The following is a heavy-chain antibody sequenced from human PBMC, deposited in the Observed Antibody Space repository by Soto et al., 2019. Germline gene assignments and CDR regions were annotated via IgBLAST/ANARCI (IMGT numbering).Heavy chain of an antibody. CDR2: LSGSETM. D-gene: IGHD5-12*01. Sequence: GFLRPLCGSPGFRGCHYGLGWVRQGPGKGLEWVSSLSGSETMRQADSVKGRFTISRDNSKNTVYLQMNNLRVEDTALYYCTKSPRVATVFRWGLDPWGQGTLVTVSS. V-gene: IGHV3-23*01. CDR3: TKSPRVATVFRWGLDP. J-gene: IGHJ5*02. CDR1: GFRGCHYG.